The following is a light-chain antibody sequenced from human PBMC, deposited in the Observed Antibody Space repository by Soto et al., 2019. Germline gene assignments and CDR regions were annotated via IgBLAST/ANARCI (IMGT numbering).Light chain of an antibody. CDR2: DTD. CDR1: TGDVTSDHY. J-gene: IGLJ2*01. CDR3: LLSSNGAVV. V-gene: IGLV7-46*01. Sequence: QTVVTQEPSLAVSPGGTTTLTCGSNTGDVTSDHYSYWFQQKPGQAPRTLIYDTDKRHSRTPARFSGSLLGGKAALTLSGAQPEDDADYYCLLSSNGAVVFGGGTKLTVL.